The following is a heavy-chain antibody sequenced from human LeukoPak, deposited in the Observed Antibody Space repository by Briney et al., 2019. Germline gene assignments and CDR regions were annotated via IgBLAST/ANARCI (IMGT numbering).Heavy chain of an antibody. V-gene: IGHV1-24*01. J-gene: IGHJ4*02. Sequence: ASVKVSCTVSGYTLTELSMHWVRQAPGKGLEWMGGFDPEDGETIYAQKFQGRVTMTKDTSTDTAYMELSSLRSEDTAVYYCATGSRPILEWLSPRFDYWGQGTLVNVSS. CDR3: ATGSRPILEWLSPRFDY. CDR2: FDPEDGET. D-gene: IGHD3-3*01. CDR1: GYTLTELS.